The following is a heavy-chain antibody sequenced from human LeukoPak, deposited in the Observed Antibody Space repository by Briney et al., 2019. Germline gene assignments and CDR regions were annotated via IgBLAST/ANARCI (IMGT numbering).Heavy chain of an antibody. V-gene: IGHV6-1*01. CDR2: TYYRSKWYN. Sequence: SSQTLSLTCAISGDSVSNYSAAWNWIRQSPSRGLEWLGRTYYRSKWYNDYAVSVKSRITIKPDTSKNQFSLQLNSVTPEDTAVHYCVRSRTGAFDIWGQGTMVTVSS. J-gene: IGHJ3*02. CDR3: VRSRTGAFDI. CDR1: GDSVSNYSAA.